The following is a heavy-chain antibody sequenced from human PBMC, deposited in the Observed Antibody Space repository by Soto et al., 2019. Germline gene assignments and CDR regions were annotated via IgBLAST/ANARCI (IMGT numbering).Heavy chain of an antibody. CDR1: GGSISSYY. CDR2: IYYSGST. CDR3: VRYLSLDYYDSSGHPGMAFYA. D-gene: IGHD3-22*01. Sequence: SSETLSLTCTVSGGSISSYYWSWIRQPPGKGLERIGYIYYSGSTNYNPSIKSRVTISVDTSKNQFSMKLSSVTAADTAVYYFVRYLSLDYYDSSGHPGMAFYAWGQGSQVTV. V-gene: IGHV4-59*08. J-gene: IGHJ5*02.